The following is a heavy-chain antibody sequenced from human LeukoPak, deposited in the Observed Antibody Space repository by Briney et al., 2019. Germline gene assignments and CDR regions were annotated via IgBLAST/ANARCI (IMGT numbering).Heavy chain of an antibody. J-gene: IGHJ5*02. D-gene: IGHD3-3*01. CDR1: GGSISRDY. CDR2: IYYTGST. V-gene: IGHV4-59*12. CDR3: ARETIP. Sequence: SETLSLTCTVSGGSISRDYWSWIRQPPGKGLEWIGYIYYTGSTNYNPSLKSRVTISVDTSKNQFSLKLSSVTAADTAVYYCARETIPWGQGTLVTVSS.